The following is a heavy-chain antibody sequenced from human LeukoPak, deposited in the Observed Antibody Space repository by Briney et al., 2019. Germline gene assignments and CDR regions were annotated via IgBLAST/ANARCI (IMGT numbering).Heavy chain of an antibody. CDR2: IWNDGSNK. Sequence: GGSLRLSCAASGFTFSSYAMHWVRQAPGKGLEWVAVIWNDGSNKYYADSVKGRFTISRDNSKNTLYLQMNSLRGEDTAVYYCARASGSYDYWGRGTLVTVSS. CDR3: ARASGSYDY. J-gene: IGHJ4*02. D-gene: IGHD1-26*01. CDR1: GFTFSSYA. V-gene: IGHV3-33*08.